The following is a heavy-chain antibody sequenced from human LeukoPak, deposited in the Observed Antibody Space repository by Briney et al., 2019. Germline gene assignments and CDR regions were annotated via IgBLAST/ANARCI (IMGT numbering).Heavy chain of an antibody. V-gene: IGHV6-1*01. CDR3: ARGNGNTHGTYYFDY. CDR2: TFYRSKWSN. CDR1: GDSVFSNSAA. D-gene: IGHD5-18*01. Sequence: SQTLSLTCAISGDSVFSNSAAWNWIRQSPSRGLEWLGRTFYRSKWSNEYAVSEKSRIAINPDTSKNQFSLQLNSVTPEDTAVYYCARGNGNTHGTYYFDYWGQGTLVTVSS. J-gene: IGHJ4*02.